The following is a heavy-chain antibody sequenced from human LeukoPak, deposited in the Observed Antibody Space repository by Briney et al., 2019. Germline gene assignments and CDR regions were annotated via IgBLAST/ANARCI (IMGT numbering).Heavy chain of an antibody. D-gene: IGHD5-12*01. CDR3: AKEGGYDGVSGAFDI. CDR2: ISNNGGYT. V-gene: IGHV3-23*01. J-gene: IGHJ3*02. CDR1: GFTFSSSA. Sequence: GGSLRLPCAASGFTFSSSAMSWVRQAPGKGLEWVSAISNNGGYTYYADSVKGRFTISRDNSKNTLYLQMNSLRAEDTAVYYCAKEGGYDGVSGAFDIWGQGTMVTVSS.